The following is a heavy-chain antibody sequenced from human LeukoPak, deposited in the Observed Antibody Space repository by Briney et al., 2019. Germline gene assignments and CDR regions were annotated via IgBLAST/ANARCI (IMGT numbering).Heavy chain of an antibody. J-gene: IGHJ4*02. D-gene: IGHD3-16*02. CDR2: IYPGDSDT. V-gene: IGHV5-51*01. Sequence: GESLKISCKGSGYSFTSYWIGWVRQMPGKGLEWMGIIYPGDSDTRYSPSFQGQVTISADKSIRTAYLQWSSLKALDTAMYYFARRHYDYVWGSYHHLDYWGQGTLVTVSS. CDR3: ARRHYDYVWGSYHHLDY. CDR1: GYSFTSYW.